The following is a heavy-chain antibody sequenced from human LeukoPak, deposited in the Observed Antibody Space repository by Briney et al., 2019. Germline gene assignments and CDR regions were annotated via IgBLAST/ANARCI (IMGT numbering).Heavy chain of an antibody. CDR1: GGSFSGYY. D-gene: IGHD3-22*01. V-gene: IGHV4-34*01. Sequence: SETLSLTCAVYGGSFSGYYWSWFRQPPGRGLEWIGEINHSGSTNYNPSLKSRVIISVDTSKNQFSLKLSSVTAADTAVYFCASNTGYHYYDSSGYSDYWGQGTLVTVSS. J-gene: IGHJ4*02. CDR2: INHSGST. CDR3: ASNTGYHYYDSSGYSDY.